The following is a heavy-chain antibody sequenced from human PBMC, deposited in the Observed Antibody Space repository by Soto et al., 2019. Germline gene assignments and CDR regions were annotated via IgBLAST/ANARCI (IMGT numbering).Heavy chain of an antibody. CDR3: ARQIYDSDTGPNFQYYFDS. D-gene: IGHD3-22*01. J-gene: IGHJ4*02. Sequence: GESLKISCKGSGYSFAGYWITWVRQKPGKGLEWMGRIDPSDSQTYYSPSFRGHVTISVTKSITTVFLQWSSLRASDTAMYYCARQIYDSDTGPNFQYYFDSWDQGTPVTVSS. V-gene: IGHV5-10-1*01. CDR1: GYSFAGYW. CDR2: IDPSDSQT.